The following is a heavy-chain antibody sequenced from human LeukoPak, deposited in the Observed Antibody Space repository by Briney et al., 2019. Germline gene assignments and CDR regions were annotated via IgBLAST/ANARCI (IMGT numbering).Heavy chain of an antibody. D-gene: IGHD1-26*01. CDR3: ATWRNSPVYNGSPGYFDY. V-gene: IGHV1-24*01. CDR1: GYTLTELS. J-gene: IGHJ4*02. Sequence: ASVKVSCKVSGYTLTELSMHWVRQAPGKGLEWMGGFDPEDGETIYAQKFQGRVTMTEDTSTDTAYMELSSLRSEDTAVYYCATWRNSPVYNGSPGYFDYWGQGTLVTVSS. CDR2: FDPEDGET.